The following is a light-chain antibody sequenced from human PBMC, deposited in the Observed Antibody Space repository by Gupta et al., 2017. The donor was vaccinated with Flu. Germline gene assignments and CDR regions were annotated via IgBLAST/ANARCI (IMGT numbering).Light chain of an antibody. CDR2: GAS. V-gene: IGKV1-17*01. J-gene: IGKJ2*01. Sequence: SLSASVGDSVTITCRTSQVIRNDLGWYQQRPGKAPKRLVFGASDLQTGVPSTFSVSGSGTEFTLTISSLRPEDFADYYCLFFDSNLGMYTFGQGTKLEIK. CDR1: QVIRND. CDR3: LFFDSNLGMYT.